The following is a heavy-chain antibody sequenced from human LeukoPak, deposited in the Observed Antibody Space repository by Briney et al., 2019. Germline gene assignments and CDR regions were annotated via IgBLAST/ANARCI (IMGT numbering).Heavy chain of an antibody. CDR1: GGSISSYY. CDR2: IYYSGST. J-gene: IGHJ4*02. D-gene: IGHD6-19*01. V-gene: IGHV4-59*01. CDR3: ARVDVKQWHSYYFDY. Sequence: SETLSLTCTVSGGSISSYYWSWIRQPPGKGLEWLGYIYYSGSTNYNPSLKSRVTISVDTSKNQFSLKLSSVTAADTAVYYCARVDVKQWHSYYFDYWGQGTLVTVSS.